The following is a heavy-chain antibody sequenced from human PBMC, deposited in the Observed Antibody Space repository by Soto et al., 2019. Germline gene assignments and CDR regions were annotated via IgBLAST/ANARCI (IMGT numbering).Heavy chain of an antibody. CDR3: ASFPASGNPNGCALEV. V-gene: IGHV5-51*01. CDR2: IYPGDSDT. Sequence: GESLKISCEASGYTFSTYWIAWVRQMPGKGLEWMAIIYPGDSDTRYSPSSQGHGTISADNSISTAYLQLTNLKASDTAVYYCASFPASGNPNGCALEVWGQGAVVTV. CDR1: GYTFSTYW. J-gene: IGHJ3*01. D-gene: IGHD2-15*01.